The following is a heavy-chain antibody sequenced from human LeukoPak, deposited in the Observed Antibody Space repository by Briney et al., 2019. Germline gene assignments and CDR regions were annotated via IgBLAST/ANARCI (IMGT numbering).Heavy chain of an antibody. CDR3: ARVSPYNIVVVVAAAFDI. D-gene: IGHD2-15*01. J-gene: IGHJ3*02. Sequence: PSETLSLTCTVSGGSISSDSYFWSWIRQPAGKGLEWIGRIYNSGSTTYNPSLKSRVTMSVDTSKNQFSLKLSSVTAADTAVYYCARVSPYNIVVVVAAAFDIWGQGTMVTVSS. CDR2: IYNSGST. CDR1: GGSISSDSYF. V-gene: IGHV4-61*02.